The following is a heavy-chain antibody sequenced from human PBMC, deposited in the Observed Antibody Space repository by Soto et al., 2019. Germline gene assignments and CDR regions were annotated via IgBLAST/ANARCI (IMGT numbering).Heavy chain of an antibody. Sequence: QVQLQESGPGLVKPSQTLSLTCTVSGGSISSGDYYWSWIRQPPGKGLEWIGYIYYSGSTYYNPSIKSRVXXSXDTSKNQCSLKLSSVTAADTAVYYCARLVQLLQGRWFDPWGQGTLVTVSS. V-gene: IGHV4-30-4*01. CDR3: ARLVQLLQGRWFDP. D-gene: IGHD1-1*01. CDR2: IYYSGST. CDR1: GGSISSGDYY. J-gene: IGHJ5*02.